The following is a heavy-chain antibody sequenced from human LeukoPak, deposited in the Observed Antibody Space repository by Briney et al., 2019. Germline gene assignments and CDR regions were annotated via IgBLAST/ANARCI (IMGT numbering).Heavy chain of an antibody. Sequence: SETLSLTCTVSGGSISSYYWSWIRQPPGKGLEWIGYIYYSGSTNYNPSLKSRVTISVDTSKNQFSLKLSSVTAADTAVYYCARPKAVAGAFDIWGQGTMVTVSS. CDR2: IYYSGST. D-gene: IGHD6-19*01. CDR1: GGSISSYY. V-gene: IGHV4-59*08. CDR3: ARPKAVAGAFDI. J-gene: IGHJ3*02.